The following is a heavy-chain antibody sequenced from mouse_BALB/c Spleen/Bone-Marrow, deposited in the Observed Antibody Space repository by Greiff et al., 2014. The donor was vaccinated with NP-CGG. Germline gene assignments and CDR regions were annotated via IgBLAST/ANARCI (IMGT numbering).Heavy chain of an antibody. Sequence: VQLKQSGAELVKPGASVKLSCTASGFNIKDTYMHGVKQRPEQGLEWIGRIDPANGNTKYDPKFQGKATITADTSSNTAYLQLSSLTSEDTAVYYCARGYDEGFAYWGQGTLVTVSA. CDR2: IDPANGNT. D-gene: IGHD2-14*01. CDR1: GFNIKDTY. CDR3: ARGYDEGFAY. V-gene: IGHV14-3*02. J-gene: IGHJ3*01.